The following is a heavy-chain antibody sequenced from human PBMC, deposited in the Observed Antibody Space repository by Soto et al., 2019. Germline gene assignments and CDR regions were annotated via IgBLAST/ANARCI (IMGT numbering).Heavy chain of an antibody. CDR2: IKQDGSEK. V-gene: IGHV3-7*01. Sequence: EVQLVESGGGLVQPGGSLRLSCAASGFSFRNYWMSWVRQAPGKGLEWVANIKQDGSEKYHVDSVKGRFTITRDNAENSLHLQMDSLRVEDSAVYYCVRDSGWYVLDYWGQGTLVTVSS. J-gene: IGHJ4*02. D-gene: IGHD6-19*01. CDR1: GFSFRNYW. CDR3: VRDSGWYVLDY.